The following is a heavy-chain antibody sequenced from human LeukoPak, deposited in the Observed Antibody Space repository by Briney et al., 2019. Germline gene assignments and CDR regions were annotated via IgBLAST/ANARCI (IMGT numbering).Heavy chain of an antibody. D-gene: IGHD6-13*01. CDR1: GFTLSPYG. CDR2: ISHDGSVD. CDR3: ARVQEQQLVLYAFDI. J-gene: IGHJ3*02. V-gene: IGHV3-30*03. Sequence: GGSLRLSCAASGFTLSPYGMHWVRQAPGKGLEWVAVISHDGSVDYYADSVKGRFTISRDNPRNMLFLQMNSLRADDTAVYYCARVQEQQLVLYAFDIWGQGTMVTVSS.